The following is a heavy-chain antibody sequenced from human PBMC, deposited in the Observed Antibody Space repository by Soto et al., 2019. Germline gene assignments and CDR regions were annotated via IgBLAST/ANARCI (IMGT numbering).Heavy chain of an antibody. D-gene: IGHD6-19*01. Sequence: GGSLRLSCAASGFTFCSYSMNWVRQAPGKGLEWVSSISSSSSYIYYADSVKGRFTISRDNAKNSLYLQMNSLRAEDTAVYYCARDSSSGGMDVRGKGTTVTVSS. CDR1: GFTFCSYS. CDR2: ISSSSSYI. CDR3: ARDSSSGGMDV. J-gene: IGHJ6*04. V-gene: IGHV3-21*01.